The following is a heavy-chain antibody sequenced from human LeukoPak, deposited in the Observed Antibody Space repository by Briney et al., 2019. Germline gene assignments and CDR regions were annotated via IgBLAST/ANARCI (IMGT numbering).Heavy chain of an antibody. D-gene: IGHD5-24*01. CDR2: INAGNGNT. CDR3: ARQSQFDAFDI. V-gene: IGHV1-3*01. Sequence: ASVKVSCKASGGTFSSYAISWVRQAPGQRLEWMGWINAGNGNTKYSQKFQGRVTITRDTSASTAYMELSSLRSEDTAVYYCARQSQFDAFDIWGQGTMVTVSS. J-gene: IGHJ3*02. CDR1: GGTFSSYA.